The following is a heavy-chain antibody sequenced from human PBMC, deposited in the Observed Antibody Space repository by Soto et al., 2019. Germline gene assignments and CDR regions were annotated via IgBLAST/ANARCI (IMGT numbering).Heavy chain of an antibody. J-gene: IGHJ4*02. CDR3: ARSTYYYDSSGVVDY. V-gene: IGHV3-33*01. D-gene: IGHD3-22*01. Sequence: GGSLRLSCAASGFTLSSYGMHWVRQAPGKGLEWVAVIWYDGSNKYYADSVKGRFTISRDNSKNTLYLQMNSLRAEDTAVYYCARSTYYYDSSGVVDYWGQGTLVTVSS. CDR2: IWYDGSNK. CDR1: GFTLSSYG.